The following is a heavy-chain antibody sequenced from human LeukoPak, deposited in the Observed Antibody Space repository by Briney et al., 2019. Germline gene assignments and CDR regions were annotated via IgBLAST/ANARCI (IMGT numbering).Heavy chain of an antibody. CDR1: GFTFSSYG. CDR2: IRYDGSNK. CDR3: ARASRLYCSSTSCYGAPFDY. D-gene: IGHD2-2*01. J-gene: IGHJ4*02. Sequence: GGSLRLSCAASGFTFSSYGMYWVRQAPGKGLEWVAFIRYDGSNKYYADSVKGRFTISRDNSKNTLYLQMNSLRAEDTAVYYCARASRLYCSSTSCYGAPFDYWGQGTLVTVSS. V-gene: IGHV3-30*02.